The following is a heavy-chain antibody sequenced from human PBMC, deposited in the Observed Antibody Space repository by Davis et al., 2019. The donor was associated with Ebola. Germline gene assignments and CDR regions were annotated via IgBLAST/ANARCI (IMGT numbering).Heavy chain of an antibody. V-gene: IGHV4-34*01. J-gene: IGHJ4*02. CDR2: IYHSGST. D-gene: IGHD2-2*02. Sequence: SETLSLTCAVYGGSFSGYYWSWIRQPPGKGLEWIGEIYHSGSTNYNPSLKSRVTISVDKSKNQFSLKLSSVTAADTAVYYCARGRYAGYCSSTSCYRGLYDWGQGTLVTVSS. CDR3: ARGRYAGYCSSTSCYRGLYD. CDR1: GGSFSGYY.